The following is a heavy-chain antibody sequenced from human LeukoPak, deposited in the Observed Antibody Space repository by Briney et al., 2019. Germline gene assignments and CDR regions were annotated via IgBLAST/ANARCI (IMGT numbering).Heavy chain of an antibody. CDR2: ISGSGGST. CDR1: GFTFSSYA. D-gene: IGHD1-26*01. Sequence: GGSLRLSCAASGFTFSSYAMNWVRQAPGKGLEWVSAISGSGGSTYYADSVKGRFTISRDNSKNTLYLQMNSLRAEDTAVYYCAKPVVGAYYFYYMDVWGKGTTVTVSS. V-gene: IGHV3-23*01. CDR3: AKPVVGAYYFYYMDV. J-gene: IGHJ6*03.